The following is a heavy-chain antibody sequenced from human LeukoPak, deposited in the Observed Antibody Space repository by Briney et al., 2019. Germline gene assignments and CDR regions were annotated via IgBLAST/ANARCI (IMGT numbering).Heavy chain of an antibody. Sequence: SETLSLTCTVSGGSISSYYWSWIRQPAGKGLEWIGRIYTSGSTNYNPSLKSRVTMSVDTSKNQFSLKLSSVTAADTAVYYCARDGASPPDSSFDYWGQGTLVTVSS. D-gene: IGHD6-13*01. CDR2: IYTSGST. CDR3: ARDGASPPDSSFDY. CDR1: GGSISSYY. V-gene: IGHV4-4*07. J-gene: IGHJ4*02.